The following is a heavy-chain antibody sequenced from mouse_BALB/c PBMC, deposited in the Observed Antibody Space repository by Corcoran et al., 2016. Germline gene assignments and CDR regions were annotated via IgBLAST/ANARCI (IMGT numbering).Heavy chain of an antibody. D-gene: IGHD2-3*01. CDR2: IDPANGNT. CDR1: GFNIKDTY. Sequence: EVQLQQSGAELVKPGASVKLSCTASGFNIKDTYMHWVKQRPEQGLEWIGRIDPANGNTKYDPKFQGKATITADTSSNTAYLQLSSLTSEDTAVYYCASDGYSTDLDDWGQGTTLTVSS. J-gene: IGHJ2*01. V-gene: IGHV14-3*02. CDR3: ASDGYSTDLDD.